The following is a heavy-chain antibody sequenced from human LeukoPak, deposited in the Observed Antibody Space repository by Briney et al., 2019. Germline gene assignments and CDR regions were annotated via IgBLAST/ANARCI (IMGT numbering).Heavy chain of an antibody. V-gene: IGHV3-23*01. CDR1: GFTFSSYA. J-gene: IGHJ4*02. D-gene: IGHD5-24*01. CDR3: AKRAGYNSNYFDY. Sequence: PGGALRLSCAASGFTFSSYAMSWVRQAPGRGLGWVSAISGSGGSTYYADSVKGRFTISRDNSRNTLYLQMNSLRAEDTAVYYCAKRAGYNSNYFDYWGQGTLVTVSS. CDR2: ISGSGGST.